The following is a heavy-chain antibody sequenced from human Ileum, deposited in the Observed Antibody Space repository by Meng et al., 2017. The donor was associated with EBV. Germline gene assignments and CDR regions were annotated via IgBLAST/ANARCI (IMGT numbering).Heavy chain of an antibody. CDR2: TYCRSRWYY. Sequence: LHEQCPGLIQPSQLLSLSCVIPEDSFSSDKTAWNWIRQSPSRGLEWLGRTYCRSRWYYDYALSVKSRIKISPDTSKTQVSLQLNSVTDEDTGIYYCATSRIAKFDRWGQGTLVTVSS. CDR1: EDSFSSDKTA. V-gene: IGHV6-1*01. J-gene: IGHJ5*02. CDR3: ATSRIAKFDR.